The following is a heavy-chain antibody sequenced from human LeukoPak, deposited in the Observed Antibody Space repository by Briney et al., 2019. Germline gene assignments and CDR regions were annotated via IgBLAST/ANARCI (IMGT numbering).Heavy chain of an antibody. V-gene: IGHV4-34*01. Sequence: PSETLSLTCAVYGGSFSGYYWSWLPPPPGKGLEWIGEINHSGSTNYNPSLKSRVTISVDTSKNQFSLKLSSVTAADTAVYYCASSSWPGLFDYWGQGTLVTVSS. J-gene: IGHJ4*02. CDR2: INHSGST. D-gene: IGHD6-13*01. CDR3: ASSSWPGLFDY. CDR1: GGSFSGYY.